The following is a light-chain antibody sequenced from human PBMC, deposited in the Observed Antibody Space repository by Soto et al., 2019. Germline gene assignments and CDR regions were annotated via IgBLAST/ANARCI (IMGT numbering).Light chain of an antibody. Sequence: DIVMTQSPDSLAVSLGERATINCKPSQSVLYNSNNKHYLAWYQHKPGQPPRLLIYWASTRESGVPDRFSGSGSGRDFTLTISSLQPEDEAVYYCQQYYSTPLTFGGGTKVGIK. CDR1: QSVLYNSNNKHY. J-gene: IGKJ4*01. CDR3: QQYYSTPLT. V-gene: IGKV4-1*01. CDR2: WAS.